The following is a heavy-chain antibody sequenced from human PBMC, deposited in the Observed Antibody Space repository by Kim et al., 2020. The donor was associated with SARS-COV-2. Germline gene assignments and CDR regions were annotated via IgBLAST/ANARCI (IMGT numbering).Heavy chain of an antibody. CDR2: T. CDR3: ARGGWSSGMDV. Sequence: TYYADSVKGRFTISRDNSKNTLYLQMNSLRAEDTAVYYCARGGWSSGMDVWGQGTTVTVSS. D-gene: IGHD2-15*01. V-gene: IGHV3-53*01. J-gene: IGHJ6*02.